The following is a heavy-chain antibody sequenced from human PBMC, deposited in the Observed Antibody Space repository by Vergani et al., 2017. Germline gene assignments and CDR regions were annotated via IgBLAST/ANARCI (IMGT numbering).Heavy chain of an antibody. J-gene: IGHJ4*02. V-gene: IGHV4-39*01. Sequence: QLQLQQSGPGLVKPSETLVLICTVSADSISSGSYYWGWIRQPPGKSLEWIGSIYYSGLTYYNPSLKSRVAISVDTSKNQFSLKVTSVTAADTAVYFCARQXPGSGWSPGDFDDWGQGILVTVSS. D-gene: IGHD6-19*01. CDR3: ARQXPGSGWSPGDFDD. CDR2: IYYSGLT. CDR1: ADSISSGSYY.